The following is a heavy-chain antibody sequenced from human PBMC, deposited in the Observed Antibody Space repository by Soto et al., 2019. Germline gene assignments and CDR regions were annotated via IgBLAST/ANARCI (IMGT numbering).Heavy chain of an antibody. V-gene: IGHV4-34*01. CDR1: GGSFSGYY. CDR2: INHSGST. D-gene: IGHD4-4*01. Sequence: QVQLQQWGAGLLKPSETLSLTCAVYGGSFSGYYWSWIRQPPGKGLEWIGEINHSGSTNYNPSLKSRVTISVDTSKNQFSLKLSSVTAADTAVYYCARGHRGSVTQLSYFDYWGQGTLVTVSS. J-gene: IGHJ4*02. CDR3: ARGHRGSVTQLSYFDY.